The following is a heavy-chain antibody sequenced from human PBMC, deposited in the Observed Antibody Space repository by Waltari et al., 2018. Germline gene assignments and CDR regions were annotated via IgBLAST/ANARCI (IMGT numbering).Heavy chain of an antibody. V-gene: IGHV1-2*02. CDR3: AVCMIEYTEDALDV. J-gene: IGHJ3*01. CDR2: INPNSGGT. D-gene: IGHD3-22*01. CDR1: GYTFSAYY. Sequence: VQLVQSGAEVKKPGASVKVSCKASGYTFSAYYLHWVRQAPGQGLEWMGWINPNSGGTNSAQKFQGRVTMTRDTSINTAYMELSSLRNDDTALYYCAVCMIEYTEDALDVWGQGTMVTVS.